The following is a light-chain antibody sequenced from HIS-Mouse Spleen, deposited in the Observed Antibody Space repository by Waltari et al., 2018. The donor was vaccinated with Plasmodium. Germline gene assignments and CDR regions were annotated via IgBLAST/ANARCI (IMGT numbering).Light chain of an antibody. V-gene: IGKV3-11*01. CDR3: QQRSNWPSLT. Sequence: EIVMTQSPATLSVSPGERATLSCRASQSVSSNLAWYQQKPGQAPRLLIYEASNRATGIPARFSGSGSGTDFTLTISSLEPEDFAVYYCQQRSNWPSLTFGGGTKVEIK. CDR2: EAS. J-gene: IGKJ4*01. CDR1: QSVSSN.